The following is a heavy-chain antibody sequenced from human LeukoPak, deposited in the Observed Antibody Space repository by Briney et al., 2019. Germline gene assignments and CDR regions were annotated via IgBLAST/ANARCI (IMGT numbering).Heavy chain of an antibody. CDR2: ISAGGGTT. V-gene: IGHV3-23*01. CDR3: AKDHKGSFYPYYFDS. J-gene: IGHJ4*02. D-gene: IGHD5/OR15-5a*01. Sequence: PGGSLRLSCAASGFTFSNYAMSWVRQAPGKGLEWVSGISAGGGTTFYADSVKGRFTISRDTSNNTLYLQMDSLRAEDTAIYYCAKDHKGSFYPYYFDSWGQGTVVTVSS. CDR1: GFTFSNYA.